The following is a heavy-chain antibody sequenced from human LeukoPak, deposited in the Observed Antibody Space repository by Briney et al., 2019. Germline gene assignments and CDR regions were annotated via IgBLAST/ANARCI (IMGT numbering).Heavy chain of an antibody. J-gene: IGHJ5*02. D-gene: IGHD3-3*01. V-gene: IGHV3-23*01. CDR1: GFTFGNYA. CDR3: AKCARTPEGGSGWCNWLDT. CDR2: LSSSGGNP. Sequence: GYLRLYCAASGFTFGNYAMNWVRQAPGKGLEWVSSLSSSGGNPNYADSVKGRFTISRDNSKNTLFLQMNSLRAEDTALDSCAKCARTPEGGSGWCNWLDTWGQGTQVTVSS.